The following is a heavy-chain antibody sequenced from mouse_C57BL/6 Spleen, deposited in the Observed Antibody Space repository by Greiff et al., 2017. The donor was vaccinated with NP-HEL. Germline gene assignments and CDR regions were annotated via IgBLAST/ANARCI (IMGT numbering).Heavy chain of an antibody. J-gene: IGHJ3*01. Sequence: EVMLVESGAELVRPGASVKLSCTASGFNIKDDYMHWVKQRPEQGLEWIGWIDPENGDTEYASKFQGKATITADTSSNTAYLQLSSLTSEDTAVYYCTTGLVRLGFAYWGQGTLVTVSA. V-gene: IGHV14-4*01. CDR3: TTGLVRLGFAY. D-gene: IGHD4-1*01. CDR1: GFNIKDDY. CDR2: IDPENGDT.